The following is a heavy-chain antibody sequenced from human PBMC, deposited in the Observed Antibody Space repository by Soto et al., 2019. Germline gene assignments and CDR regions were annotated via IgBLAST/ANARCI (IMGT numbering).Heavy chain of an antibody. J-gene: IGHJ4*02. D-gene: IGHD1-26*01. CDR2: ISYDGSNE. CDR1: GFIFSTYG. V-gene: IGHV3-30*18. CDR3: TKEYIVGTTWGYFES. Sequence: VQLVESGGGVVQPGGSLRLSCAASGFIFSTYGMHWVRQVPGKGLEWVAHISYDGSNEHYADSVKGRFTVSRDNAKNTLSLQLTSLRSEHTAVYYCTKEYIVGTTWGYFESWGQGTLVTVSS.